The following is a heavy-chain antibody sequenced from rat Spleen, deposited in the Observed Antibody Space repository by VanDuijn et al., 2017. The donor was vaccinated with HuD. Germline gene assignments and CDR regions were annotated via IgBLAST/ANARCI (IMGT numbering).Heavy chain of an antibody. CDR3: ARQEVQPRYNWFAY. CDR2: ITNSGGSI. D-gene: IGHD1-5*01. J-gene: IGHJ3*01. Sequence: EVQLVESGGGLVQPGRSLKLSCVASGFTFNNYWMTWIRQAPGKGLEWVASITNSGGSIYYPDSVKGRFTISRDNAKSTLYLQMDSLRSEDTATYYCARQEVQPRYNWFAYWGQGTLVTVSS. V-gene: IGHV5-31*01. CDR1: GFTFNNYW.